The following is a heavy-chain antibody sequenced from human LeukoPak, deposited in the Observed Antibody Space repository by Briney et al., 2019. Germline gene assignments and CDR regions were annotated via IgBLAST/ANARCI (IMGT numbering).Heavy chain of an antibody. CDR2: FYYSGST. D-gene: IGHD3-22*01. Sequence: SETLSLTCTVSGGSISSYYWSWIRQPPGKGLEWIGYFYYSGSTNYNPSLKSRVTISVDTSKNQFSLKLSSVTAADTAVYYCARGHYGMIVWWDQGTLVTVSS. V-gene: IGHV4-59*01. CDR1: GGSISSYY. CDR3: ARGHYGMIVW. J-gene: IGHJ4*02.